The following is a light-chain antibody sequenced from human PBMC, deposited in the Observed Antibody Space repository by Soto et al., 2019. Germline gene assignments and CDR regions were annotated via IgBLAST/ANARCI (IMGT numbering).Light chain of an antibody. Sequence: QSVLTQPASVSGSPGQSITISSTGTSSDVGGYKFVSWYQQHPGKAPKLMIYDVSNRPSGVSNRFSGSKSGNTASLTISGLQAEDEADYYCSSYRSSSTLGVFGTGTKVTVL. CDR1: SSDVGGYKF. CDR3: SSYRSSSTLGV. J-gene: IGLJ1*01. CDR2: DVS. V-gene: IGLV2-14*01.